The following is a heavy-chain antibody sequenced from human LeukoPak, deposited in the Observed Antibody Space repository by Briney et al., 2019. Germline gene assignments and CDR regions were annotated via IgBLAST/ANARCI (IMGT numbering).Heavy chain of an antibody. CDR1: SGSISSHY. D-gene: IGHD6-13*01. CDR2: IYYSGST. J-gene: IGHJ6*02. V-gene: IGHV4-59*11. CDR3: ARTHGSSSWSPYYYYGMDV. Sequence: SETLSLTCTVSSGSISSHYWSWIRQPPGKGLEWIGSIYYSGSTYYNPSLKSRVTISVDTSKNQFSLKLSSVTAADTAVYYCARTHGSSSWSPYYYYGMDVWGQGTTVTVSS.